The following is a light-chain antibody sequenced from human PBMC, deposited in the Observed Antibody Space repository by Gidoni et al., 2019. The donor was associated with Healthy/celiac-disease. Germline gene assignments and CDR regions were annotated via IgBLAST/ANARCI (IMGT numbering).Light chain of an antibody. J-gene: IGKJ1*01. Sequence: DIQLTQSPSSLSASVGDRVTINCRASQSISSYLNWYQQKPGKDPKLLIYAASRLQSGVPSRFSVSGSGTDFTLTISSLHPEDFAPFYCQQSYSTPPWTFGQGPRWKSN. CDR2: AAS. V-gene: IGKV1-39*01. CDR3: QQSYSTPPWT. CDR1: QSISSY.